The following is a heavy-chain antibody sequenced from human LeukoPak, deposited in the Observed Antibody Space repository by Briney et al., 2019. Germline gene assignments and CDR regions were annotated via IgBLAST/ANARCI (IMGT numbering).Heavy chain of an antibody. J-gene: IGHJ4*02. D-gene: IGHD6-6*01. Sequence: ASVKVSCKASGGTFSSYAISWVRQAPGQGLEWMGGIIPIFGTANYAQKFQGRVTITADESTSTAYMELSSLRSEDTAVYYCARVRRQLRGFDYWGQGTLVTVSS. CDR3: ARVRRQLRGFDY. CDR2: IIPIFGTA. V-gene: IGHV1-69*13. CDR1: GGTFSSYA.